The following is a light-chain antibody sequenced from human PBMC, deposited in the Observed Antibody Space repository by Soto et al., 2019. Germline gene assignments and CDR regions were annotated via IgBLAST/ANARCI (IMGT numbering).Light chain of an antibody. Sequence: EIVLTQSPGTLSLSPGERATLSCRASQSITSNFLAWYQQKPGQAPRLLIYGASTRAAGVPDRFSSSGSGTDFTLTITRLEPEDFAVYYCQQYGRSPLMYTFGQGTKLGV. CDR1: QSITSNF. CDR3: QQYGRSPLMYT. J-gene: IGKJ2*01. CDR2: GAS. V-gene: IGKV3-20*01.